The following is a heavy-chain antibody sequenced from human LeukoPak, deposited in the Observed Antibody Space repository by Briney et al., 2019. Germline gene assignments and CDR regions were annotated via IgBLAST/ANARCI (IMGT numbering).Heavy chain of an antibody. Sequence: PGGSLRLSCTVSGFTFNNYAMAWVRQAPGKGLEWVALISGDGDHSFYAESMQGRFTISRDNSKRTLSLQLNNLRAEDTAVYYCASRRPGVGSIAAAGVHMRTNYYYYYMDVWGKGTTVTVSS. D-gene: IGHD6-13*01. CDR1: GFTFNNYA. CDR2: ISGDGDHS. J-gene: IGHJ6*03. V-gene: IGHV3-23*01. CDR3: ASRRPGVGSIAAAGVHMRTNYYYYYMDV.